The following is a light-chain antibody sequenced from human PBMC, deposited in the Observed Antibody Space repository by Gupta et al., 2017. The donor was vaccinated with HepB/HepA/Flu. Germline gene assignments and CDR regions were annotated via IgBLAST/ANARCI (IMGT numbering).Light chain of an antibody. J-gene: IGKJ1*01. Sequence: DIQMTQSPSSLSASVGDRVTITCRASQRISSSLNWYQQRPGKAPKLLIYDATTLQSGVPSRFSGSGSGTDFSLSIVSLQPEDFVTYYCQQNYRTPKTFGQGTRVEVK. CDR3: QQNYRTPKT. V-gene: IGKV1-39*01. CDR2: DAT. CDR1: QRISSS.